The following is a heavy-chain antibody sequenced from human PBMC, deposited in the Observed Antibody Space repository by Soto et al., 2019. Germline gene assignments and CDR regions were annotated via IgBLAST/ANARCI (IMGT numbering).Heavy chain of an antibody. J-gene: IGHJ6*02. V-gene: IGHV3-74*01. CDR1: GFTFSSYW. CDR3: ARDTPYCGGDCYLNCMDV. Sequence: EVQLVESGGGLVQPGGSLRLSCAASGFTFSSYWMHWVRQAPGKGLVWVSRINSDGSSTSYADSVKGRFTISRDNAKNTLYLQMNSLRAEDTAVYYCARDTPYCGGDCYLNCMDVWGQGTTVTVSS. CDR2: INSDGSST. D-gene: IGHD2-21*02.